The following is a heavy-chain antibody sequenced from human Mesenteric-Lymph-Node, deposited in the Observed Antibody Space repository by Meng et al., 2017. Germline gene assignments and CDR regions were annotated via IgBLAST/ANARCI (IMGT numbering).Heavy chain of an antibody. CDR3: ARVYYYGSGFFDY. D-gene: IGHD3-10*01. CDR1: GFAFSNYW. Sequence: GESLKISCAASGFAFSNYWMSWVRQAPGKGLEWVANIKEDGTEKYYVDSVKGRFTISRDNAKNSLYLQMNSLRAEDTAMYYCARVYYYGSGFFDYWGQGTLVTVSS. J-gene: IGHJ4*02. V-gene: IGHV3-7*04. CDR2: IKEDGTEK.